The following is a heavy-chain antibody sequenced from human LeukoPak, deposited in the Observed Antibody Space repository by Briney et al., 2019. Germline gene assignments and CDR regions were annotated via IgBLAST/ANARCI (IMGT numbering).Heavy chain of an antibody. CDR2: ISYDGSKK. Sequence: QSGGSLRLSCAASGFTFSSYAMHWVRQAPGKGLEWVASISYDGSKKYYADSLKGRFTISRDNSKKTLYLQMNSLRAEDTAVYYCAKEGDLYGHADYWAQGTLVTVSS. CDR1: GFTFSSYA. J-gene: IGHJ4*02. V-gene: IGHV3-30-3*01. D-gene: IGHD4-17*01. CDR3: AKEGDLYGHADY.